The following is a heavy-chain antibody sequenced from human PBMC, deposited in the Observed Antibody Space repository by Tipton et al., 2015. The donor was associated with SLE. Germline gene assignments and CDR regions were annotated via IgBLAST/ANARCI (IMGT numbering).Heavy chain of an antibody. CDR3: VKPARNWNEDAFDV. Sequence: QLMQSGGGLVQPGRSLRLSCAASGFTFSGHAMSWVRQAPGKGLEWVSGISGSGGTTYYADSVKGRFTISRDNSRDTLFLQMNSLTAEDTAIYYCVKPARNWNEDAFDVWGQGTMVTVSS. CDR2: ISGSGGTT. CDR1: GFTFSGHA. D-gene: IGHD1-20*01. J-gene: IGHJ3*01. V-gene: IGHV3-23*01.